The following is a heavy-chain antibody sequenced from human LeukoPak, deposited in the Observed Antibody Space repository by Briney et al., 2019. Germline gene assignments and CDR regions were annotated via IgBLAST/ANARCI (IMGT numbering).Heavy chain of an antibody. D-gene: IGHD3-3*01. J-gene: IGHJ4*03. Sequence: GGSLRLSCAASGLTFSTYTMSWVRQAPGKGLEWVSGISGRGGSTYYADSVKGRFTISRDNSKNTLYLQMNSLRAEDTAVYYCAKDFWSGYYVGYFDYWGQGTLVTVSS. CDR2: ISGRGGST. CDR3: AKDFWSGYYVGYFDY. CDR1: GLTFSTYT. V-gene: IGHV3-23*01.